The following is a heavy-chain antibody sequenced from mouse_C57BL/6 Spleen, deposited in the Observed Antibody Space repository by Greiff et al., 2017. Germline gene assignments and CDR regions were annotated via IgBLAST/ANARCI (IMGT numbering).Heavy chain of an antibody. J-gene: IGHJ1*03. CDR2: SRNKANDYTT. CDR3: ARDADYYGSSPWYFDV. V-gene: IGHV7-1*01. CDR1: GFTFSDFY. Sequence: EVKLVESGGGLVQSGRSLRLSCATSGFTFSDFYMEWVRQAPGKGLEWIAASRNKANDYTTAYSASVKGRFIVSRDTSQSILYLQMNALRAEDTAIYYCARDADYYGSSPWYFDVWGTGTTVTVSS. D-gene: IGHD1-1*01.